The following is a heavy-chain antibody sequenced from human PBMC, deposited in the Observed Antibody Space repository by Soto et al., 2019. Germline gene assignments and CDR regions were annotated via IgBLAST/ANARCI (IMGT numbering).Heavy chain of an antibody. D-gene: IGHD3-22*01. J-gene: IGHJ3*02. V-gene: IGHV3-30*18. Sequence: LSLTCAVYGGSFSNYGMHWVRQAPGKGLEWVAVISYDRSNKYYADSVKGRFTVSRDNSKNTLYLQMNSLRAEDTAVYYCAKVGDNYYDSSGYYYARGAFDIWGQGTMVTVSS. CDR3: AKVGDNYYDSSGYYYARGAFDI. CDR1: GGSFSNYG. CDR2: ISYDRSNK.